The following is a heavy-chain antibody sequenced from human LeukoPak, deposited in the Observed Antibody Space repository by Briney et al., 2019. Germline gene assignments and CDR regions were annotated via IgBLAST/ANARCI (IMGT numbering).Heavy chain of an antibody. V-gene: IGHV4-31*03. CDR1: GGSISSGGYY. CDR3: ARATPPYYDILTGYFDY. D-gene: IGHD3-9*01. CDR2: IYYSGST. J-gene: IGHJ4*02. Sequence: SETLSLTCTVSGGSISSGGYYWSWIRQHPGKGLEWIGYIYYSGSTYYNPSLRSRVTISVDTSKNQFSLKLSSVTAADTAVYYCARATPPYYDILTGYFDYWGQGTLVTVSS.